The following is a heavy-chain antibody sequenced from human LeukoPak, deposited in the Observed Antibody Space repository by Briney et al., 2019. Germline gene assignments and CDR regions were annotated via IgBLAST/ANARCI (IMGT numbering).Heavy chain of an antibody. D-gene: IGHD5-24*01. CDR1: GFTFSSYG. Sequence: GGSLRLSCAASGFTFSSYGMHWVRQAPGKGLEWVAAIWYDGSNKYYADSVNGRFTISRDNSKNTLYLQMNSLRAEDTAVYYCAKEVEMATISSLFDYWGQGTLVTVSS. CDR2: IWYDGSNK. CDR3: AKEVEMATISSLFDY. J-gene: IGHJ4*02. V-gene: IGHV3-33*06.